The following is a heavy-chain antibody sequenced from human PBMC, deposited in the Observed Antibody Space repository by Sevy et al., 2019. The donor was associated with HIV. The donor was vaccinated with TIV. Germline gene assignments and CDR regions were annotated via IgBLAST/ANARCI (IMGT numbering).Heavy chain of an antibody. CDR2: IYYSGST. J-gene: IGHJ6*04. CDR3: ARASNIVATILDV. CDR1: GGSISSGDYY. Sequence: SETLSLTCTVSGGSISSGDYYWSWIRQPPGKGLEWIGYIYYSGSTDYNPSLKSRVTISVDTSKNQFSLKLSSVTAADTAVYYCARASNIVATILDVWGKGTTVTVSS. D-gene: IGHD5-12*01. V-gene: IGHV4-30-4*01.